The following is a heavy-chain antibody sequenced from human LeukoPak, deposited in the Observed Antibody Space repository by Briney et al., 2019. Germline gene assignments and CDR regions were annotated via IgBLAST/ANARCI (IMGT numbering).Heavy chain of an antibody. V-gene: IGHV1-2*02. Sequence: ASVKVSCKASGYTFTGYYMHWVRQAPGQGLEWMGWINPNSGDTKYSQKFQGRVTMTRDTSISTAYMELSRLRSDDTAVYYCATQRGSYLWGTDFDYWGQGTLDTVSS. J-gene: IGHJ4*02. CDR2: INPNSGDT. CDR3: ATQRGSYLWGTDFDY. D-gene: IGHD3-16*01. CDR1: GYTFTGYY.